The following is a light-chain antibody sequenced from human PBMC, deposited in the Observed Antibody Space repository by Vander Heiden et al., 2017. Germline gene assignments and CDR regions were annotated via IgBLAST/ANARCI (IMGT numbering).Light chain of an antibody. Sequence: QSVLTQPPSVAGAPGQRVTISYPGSSSNIGAGYDVHGYQQLPGPAPKLLIYGNSNRPSGVPVRFSGSKSGTSASLAITGLQAEDEADYYCQSYDSSLSGYWVFGGGTKLTVL. J-gene: IGLJ3*02. V-gene: IGLV1-40*01. CDR1: SSNIGAGYD. CDR3: QSYDSSLSGYWV. CDR2: GNS.